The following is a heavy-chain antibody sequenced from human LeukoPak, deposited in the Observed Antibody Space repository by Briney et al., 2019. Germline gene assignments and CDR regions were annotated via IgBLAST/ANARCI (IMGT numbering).Heavy chain of an antibody. Sequence: SETLSLTCTVSGGSISSYYWSWIRQPPGKGLEWIGEINHSGSTNYNPSLKSRVTISVDTSKNQFSLKLSSVTAADTAVYYCARRRRYCSSTSCYTNYYYYMDVWGKGTTVTVSS. CDR3: ARRRRYCSSTSCYTNYYYYMDV. V-gene: IGHV4-34*01. CDR1: GGSISSYY. J-gene: IGHJ6*03. CDR2: INHSGST. D-gene: IGHD2-2*02.